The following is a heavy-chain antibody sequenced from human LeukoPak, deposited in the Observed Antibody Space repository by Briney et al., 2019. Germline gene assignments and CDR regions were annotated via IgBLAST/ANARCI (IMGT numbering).Heavy chain of an antibody. CDR2: ISSSSSTI. CDR3: ARQRWLFDY. Sequence: GSLRLSCAASGFTFSSYSMNWDRQAPGKGLEWVSYISSSSSTIYYADSVKGRFTISRDNAKNSLYLQMNSLRAEDTAVYYCARQRWLFDYWGQGTLVTVSS. D-gene: IGHD3-22*01. V-gene: IGHV3-48*01. CDR1: GFTFSSYS. J-gene: IGHJ4*02.